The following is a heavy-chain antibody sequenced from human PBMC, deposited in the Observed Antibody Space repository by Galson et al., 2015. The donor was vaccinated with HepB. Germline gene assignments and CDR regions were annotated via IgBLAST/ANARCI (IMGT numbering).Heavy chain of an antibody. J-gene: IGHJ3*02. Sequence: SVKVSCKASGYTFTSYGISWVRQAPGQGLEWMGWISAYNGNTNYAQKLQGRVTMTTDTSTSTAYMELRSLRSGDTAVYYCARVSGSYGGHGVRDAFDIWGQGTMVTVSS. CDR3: ARVSGSYGGHGVRDAFDI. CDR2: ISAYNGNT. V-gene: IGHV1-18*01. D-gene: IGHD1-26*01. CDR1: GYTFTSYG.